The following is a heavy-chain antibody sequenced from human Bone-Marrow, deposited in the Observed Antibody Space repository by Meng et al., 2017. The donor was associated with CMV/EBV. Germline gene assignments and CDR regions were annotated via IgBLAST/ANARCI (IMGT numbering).Heavy chain of an antibody. Sequence: ASGYPFTNSGISWVRQAPGQGLEWMGWITVYSGNTNYVQKLQGRVTMTTDTSANIAYMELRSLTSDDTAVYYCARDLVGVPTRLDYWGQGSLVTVSS. V-gene: IGHV1-18*01. D-gene: IGHD1-26*01. CDR1: GYPFTNSG. CDR2: ITVYSGNT. CDR3: ARDLVGVPTRLDY. J-gene: IGHJ4*02.